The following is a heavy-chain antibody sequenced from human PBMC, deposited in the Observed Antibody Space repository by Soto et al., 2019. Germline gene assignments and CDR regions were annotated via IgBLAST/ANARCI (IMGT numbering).Heavy chain of an antibody. CDR3: AKGGVVVPGAFDY. CDR1: GFTFSSYA. D-gene: IGHD2-2*01. Sequence: EVQLLESGGGLVQPGGSLRLSCAASGFTFSSYAMSWVRQAPGKGLEWVSAISGSGGSTYYADSVKGRFTISRDNSKNTLYLQMNGLRAEDTAVYYCAKGGVVVPGAFDYWGQGTLVTVSS. CDR2: ISGSGGST. V-gene: IGHV3-23*01. J-gene: IGHJ4*02.